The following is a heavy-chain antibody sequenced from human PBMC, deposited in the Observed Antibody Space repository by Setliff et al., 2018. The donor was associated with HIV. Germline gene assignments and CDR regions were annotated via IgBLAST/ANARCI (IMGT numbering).Heavy chain of an antibody. D-gene: IGHD2-2*01. J-gene: IGHJ4*02. CDR2: VDPQDGEI. Sequence: ASVKVSCKASGFTLSEVSVHWVRQAPGKGLEWMGYVDPQDGEIVYAQKFQGRVTMTEDTSTGTAYMELSGLRSGDTAIYYCAIDVTGGWLRPMPDYWGQGALVTVSS. CDR1: GFTLSEVS. V-gene: IGHV1-24*01. CDR3: AIDVTGGWLRPMPDY.